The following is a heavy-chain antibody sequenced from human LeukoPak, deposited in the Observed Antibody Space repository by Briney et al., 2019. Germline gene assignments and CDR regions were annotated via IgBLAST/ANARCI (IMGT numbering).Heavy chain of an antibody. Sequence: SETLSLTCTVSGGSISSSSYYWGWIRQPPGKGLEWIGSIYYSGSTYYNPSLKSRVTISVDTSKNQFSLKLSSVTAADTAVYYCVSLRWELPRGNRSFDNWFDPWGQGTLVTVSS. CDR2: IYYSGST. V-gene: IGHV4-39*01. D-gene: IGHD1-26*01. CDR1: GGSISSSSYY. CDR3: VSLRWELPRGNRSFDNWFDP. J-gene: IGHJ5*02.